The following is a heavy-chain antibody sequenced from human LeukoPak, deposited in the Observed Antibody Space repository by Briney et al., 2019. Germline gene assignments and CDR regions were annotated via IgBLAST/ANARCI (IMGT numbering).Heavy chain of an antibody. D-gene: IGHD1-7*01. CDR3: ARAHNWNYGTFDY. Sequence: GGSLRLSCAASGFTASSNYMSWVRQAPGKGLEWVSVIYSGGSTYYADSVKGRFTISRDNAKNSLYLQMNSLRAEDTAVYYCARAHNWNYGTFDYWGQGTLVTVSS. CDR2: IYSGGST. CDR1: GFTASSNY. J-gene: IGHJ4*02. V-gene: IGHV3-53*01.